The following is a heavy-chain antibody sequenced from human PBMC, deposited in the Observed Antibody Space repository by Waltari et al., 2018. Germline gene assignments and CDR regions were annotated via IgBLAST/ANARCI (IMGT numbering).Heavy chain of an antibody. D-gene: IGHD4-17*01. CDR1: GGSLSSGGYA. V-gene: IGHV4-30-2*01. CDR3: ARGDGDYVFYY. Sequence: HLQLQESGSGLVKPSQTLSLTCAVSGGSLSSGGYAWSWIRPPPGKGLEWIGYIYHSGSTYYNPSLKSRVTISVDRSKNQFSLNLSSVTAADTAVYYCARGDGDYVFYYWGQGTLVTVSS. CDR2: IYHSGST. J-gene: IGHJ4*02.